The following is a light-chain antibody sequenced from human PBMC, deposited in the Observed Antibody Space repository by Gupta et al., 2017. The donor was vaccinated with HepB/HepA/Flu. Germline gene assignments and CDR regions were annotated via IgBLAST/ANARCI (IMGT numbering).Light chain of an antibody. CDR2: AAS. Sequence: DIQMTQSPSSLSASVGDRLTITCRASQSITTFLNWYQQKPGKAPSLLIYAASSLHSGVPSRFSGSGSGADFTLTISSLQPEDFATYYCQQSYRMPPTFGQETKVEFK. CDR3: QQSYRMPPT. CDR1: QSITTF. V-gene: IGKV1-39*01. J-gene: IGKJ1*01.